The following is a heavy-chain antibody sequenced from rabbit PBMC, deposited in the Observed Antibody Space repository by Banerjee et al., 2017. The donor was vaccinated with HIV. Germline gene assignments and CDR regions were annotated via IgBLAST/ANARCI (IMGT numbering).Heavy chain of an antibody. J-gene: IGHJ4*01. V-gene: IGHV1S40*01. CDR3: AKDRLVGGGAGYGYGLNF. CDR1: GFSLSNKYV. Sequence: QSLQESGGGLFQPGGSLALTCKASGFSLSNKYVMCWVRQAPGKGLEWIGCIDGGSSGSTYYASWAKGRFTISKTSSTTVTLQMTSLTAADTATYFCAKDRLVGGGAGYGYGLNFWGQGTLVTVS. CDR2: IDGGSSGST. D-gene: IGHD6-1*01.